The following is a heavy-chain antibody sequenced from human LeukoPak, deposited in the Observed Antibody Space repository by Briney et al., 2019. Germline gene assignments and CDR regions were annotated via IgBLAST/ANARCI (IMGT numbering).Heavy chain of an antibody. Sequence: GASVKVSCKASGYTFTGYYMHWVRQAPGQGLEWMGWINPNSGGTNYAQKFQGRVTMTRDTSISTAYMELSRLRSDDTAVYYCAREGFAATTGTLNWFDPWGQGTLVTVSS. J-gene: IGHJ5*02. CDR1: GYTFTGYY. D-gene: IGHD1-1*01. V-gene: IGHV1-2*02. CDR3: AREGFAATTGTLNWFDP. CDR2: INPNSGGT.